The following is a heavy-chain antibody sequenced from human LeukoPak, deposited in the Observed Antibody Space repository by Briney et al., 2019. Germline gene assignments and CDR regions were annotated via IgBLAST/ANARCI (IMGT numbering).Heavy chain of an antibody. CDR2: ISSSSSYI. V-gene: IGHV3-21*01. J-gene: IGHJ4*02. Sequence: GGSLRLSCAASGFTFSSYSMSWVRQAPGKGLEWVSSISSSSSYIYYADSVKGRFTISRDNAKNSLYLQMNSLRAEDTAVYYCARDHQGRSAGEDYWGQGTLVTVSS. CDR1: GFTFSSYS. D-gene: IGHD6-19*01. CDR3: ARDHQGRSAGEDY.